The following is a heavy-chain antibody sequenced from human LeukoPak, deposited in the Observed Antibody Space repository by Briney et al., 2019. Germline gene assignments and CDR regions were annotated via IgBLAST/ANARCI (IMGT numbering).Heavy chain of an antibody. D-gene: IGHD6-19*01. CDR3: AGERGEEYSSGWYKRNYFDN. CDR2: GDYGGGT. CDR1: GDSFSSVTDY. Sequence: PSETLSLTCTVSGDSFSSVTDYWAWIRKPQGKGLEGIASGDYGGGTSYNPSPEGRFAISADMSKNQFSLKLTSVPGADTAVYYCAGERGEEYSSGWYKRNYFDNWGQGIRVTVSS. V-gene: IGHV4-39*07. J-gene: IGHJ4*02.